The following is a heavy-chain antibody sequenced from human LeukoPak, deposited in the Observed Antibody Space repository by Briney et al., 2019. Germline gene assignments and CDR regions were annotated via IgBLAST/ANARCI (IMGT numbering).Heavy chain of an antibody. Sequence: GGSLRLSCAASGFTFSSYWMSWVRQAPGKGLEWVANIKQDGSEKNYVDSVKSRFTISRDNAKNSLYLQMNSLRAEDTAVYYCYSSSWYTPADYWGQGTLVTVSS. CDR2: IKQDGSEK. V-gene: IGHV3-7*01. D-gene: IGHD6-13*01. CDR3: YSSSWYTPADY. J-gene: IGHJ4*02. CDR1: GFTFSSYW.